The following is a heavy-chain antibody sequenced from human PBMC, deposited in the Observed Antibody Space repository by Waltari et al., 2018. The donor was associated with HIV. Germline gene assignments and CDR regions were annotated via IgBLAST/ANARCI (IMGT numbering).Heavy chain of an antibody. CDR2: VYTSETT. CDR1: GGSISSGSYS. D-gene: IGHD6-19*01. Sequence: QVQLQESGPGLVKPSQTLSLTCTVSGGSISSGSYSWSWIRQPAGKGLEWIGRVYTSETTNYNPSLKSRVTISVDTSKNQMSLKMRSVTAADTAVYYCARVSLAGWFDPWGQGTLVTVSS. V-gene: IGHV4-61*02. J-gene: IGHJ5*02. CDR3: ARVSLAGWFDP.